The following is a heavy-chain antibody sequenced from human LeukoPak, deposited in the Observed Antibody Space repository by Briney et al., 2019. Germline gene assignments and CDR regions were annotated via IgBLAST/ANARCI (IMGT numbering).Heavy chain of an antibody. CDR1: GGSISSYY. J-gene: IGHJ5*02. CDR3: ARHGSVRSPLGP. CDR2: IYATGST. D-gene: IGHD3-10*01. Sequence: SETLSLTCTVSGGSISSYYWSWIRQPPGKGPEWIGYIYATGSTNYNPSLKSRVTISVDTSKNQFSLNLRSVTAADTAVYYCARHGSVRSPLGPWGQGTLVTVSS. V-gene: IGHV4-4*09.